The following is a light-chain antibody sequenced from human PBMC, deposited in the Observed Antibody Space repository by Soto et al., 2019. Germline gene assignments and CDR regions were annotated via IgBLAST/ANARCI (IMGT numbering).Light chain of an antibody. Sequence: DIVMTQSPDFLAVSLGERATITCKSSQTVLYRSSNKSYLAWYQQRPEQPPRLLIHGATTRATGIPARFSGSGSGTEFTLTISSLQSEDFAVYYCQQYNNWPRTFGQGTKVEIK. V-gene: IGKV4-1*01. CDR2: GAT. CDR1: QTVLYRSSNKSY. J-gene: IGKJ1*01. CDR3: QQYNNWPRT.